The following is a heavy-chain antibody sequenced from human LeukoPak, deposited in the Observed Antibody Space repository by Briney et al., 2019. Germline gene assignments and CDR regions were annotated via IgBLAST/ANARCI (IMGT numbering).Heavy chain of an antibody. CDR3: ARKSVGVVILNWFDP. CDR1: GGSISSSSYY. CDR2: IYYSGST. D-gene: IGHD3-3*01. J-gene: IGHJ5*02. V-gene: IGHV4-39*01. Sequence: SETLSLTCTVSGGSISSSSYYWGWIRQPPGKGLEWIGSIYYSGSTYYNPSLKSRVTISVDTSKNQFSLKLSSVTTADTAVYYCARKSVGVVILNWFDPWGQGTLVTVSS.